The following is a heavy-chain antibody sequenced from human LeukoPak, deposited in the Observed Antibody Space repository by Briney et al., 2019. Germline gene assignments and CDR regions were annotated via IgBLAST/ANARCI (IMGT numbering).Heavy chain of an antibody. Sequence: PGGSLRLSCAASGFTVSSNYMSWVRQAPGKGLEWVSIIYSNGSTYYADSMKGRFTISRDNSKNTLYLQMNSLRAEDTAVYYCARDEHLGYNDYWGQGTLVTVSS. CDR1: GFTVSSNY. CDR2: IYSNGST. CDR3: ARDEHLGYNDY. D-gene: IGHD3-10*01. J-gene: IGHJ4*02. V-gene: IGHV3-53*01.